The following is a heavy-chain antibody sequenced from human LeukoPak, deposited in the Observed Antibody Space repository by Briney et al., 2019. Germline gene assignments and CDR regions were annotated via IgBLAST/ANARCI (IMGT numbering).Heavy chain of an antibody. J-gene: IGHJ4*02. CDR2: IYSSGST. CDR3: ARAQGIQLWSFDY. D-gene: IGHD5-18*01. Sequence: PSETLSLTCPVSGGSISSYYWSWIRQPPGKGLEWIGYIYSSGSTNYNPSLKSRVTISVDTSKNQFSLKLSSVTAADTAVYYCARAQGIQLWSFDYWGQGTLVTVYS. V-gene: IGHV4-59*01. CDR1: GGSISSYY.